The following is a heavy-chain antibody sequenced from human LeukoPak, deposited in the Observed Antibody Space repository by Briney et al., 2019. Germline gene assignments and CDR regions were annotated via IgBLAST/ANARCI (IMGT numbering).Heavy chain of an antibody. V-gene: IGHV5-51*01. Sequence: GESLQISCKGSGCIFTSYWIGWGRQLPGKGLEWMGIIYHGEDDTRYGPSCQGQVTISAKKSKSTATLQGSSLKASDTAMYYCARTTYQPLLGVLWFDPWGQGTLVTVSS. CDR1: GCIFTSYW. CDR2: IYHGEDDT. J-gene: IGHJ5*02. D-gene: IGHD2-2*01. CDR3: ARTTYQPLLGVLWFDP.